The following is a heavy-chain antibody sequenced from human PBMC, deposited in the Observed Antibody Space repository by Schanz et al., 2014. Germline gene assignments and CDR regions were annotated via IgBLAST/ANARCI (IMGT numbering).Heavy chain of an antibody. V-gene: IGHV1-2*02. CDR2: ITASSGDT. J-gene: IGHJ4*02. CDR3: AQARGSGSHTAGDF. Sequence: QVQLVQSGPAVKKPGASMKVSCLASGYSFTEYFLHWVRQAPGQGLDWMGWITASSGDTNYAQKFQGRVTMTRDTSISTVYMDLTSLTSDDTAVYYCAQARGSGSHTAGDFWGQGTLVTVSS. D-gene: IGHD3-10*01. CDR1: GYSFTEYF.